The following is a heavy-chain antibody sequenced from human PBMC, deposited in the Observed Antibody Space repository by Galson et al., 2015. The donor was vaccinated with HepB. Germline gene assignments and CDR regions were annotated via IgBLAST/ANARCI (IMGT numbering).Heavy chain of an antibody. CDR2: ISSDGTIT. V-gene: IGHV3-74*01. J-gene: IGHJ4*02. Sequence: SLRLSCAASGISISSSWMHWVRQAPGKGLVWVSRISSDGTITNYADSVKGRFTISRDNAKNTLYLQMNSLRVEDTALYYCTKDVLPGGLDYWGQGSLVTVSS. D-gene: IGHD3-16*01. CDR1: GISISSSW. CDR3: TKDVLPGGLDY.